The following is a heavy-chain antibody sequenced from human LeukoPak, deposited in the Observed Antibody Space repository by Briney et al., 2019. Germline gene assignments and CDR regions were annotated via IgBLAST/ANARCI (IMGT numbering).Heavy chain of an antibody. D-gene: IGHD2-8*01. CDR3: ARVPGYCTNGACHTRYRAYYYYYMDV. CDR1: GGSISSYY. V-gene: IGHV4-59*12. CDR2: IYYSGST. Sequence: SETLSLTCTVSGGSISSYYWSWIRQPPGKGLEWIGYIYYSGSTNYNPSLKSRVTISVDTSKNQFSLKLSSVTAADTAVYYCARVPGYCTNGACHTRYRAYYYYYMDVWGKGTTVTVSS. J-gene: IGHJ6*03.